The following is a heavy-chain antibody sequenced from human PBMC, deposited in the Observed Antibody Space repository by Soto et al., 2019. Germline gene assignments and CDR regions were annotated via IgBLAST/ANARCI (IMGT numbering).Heavy chain of an antibody. CDR2: ISSSSSPI. J-gene: IGHJ3*02. CDR3: ARNKDYYDFSGYQDAFAI. Sequence: PGGSLRLSCAASGFTCGDYTMHWVRQAPGKGLEWVSLISSSSSPIYYADSVKGRFSISRDNAKNSLYLQMNSLRVEDTAVYYCARNKDYYDFSGYQDAFAISAQGTMVPVSS. D-gene: IGHD3-22*01. V-gene: IGHV3-48*01. CDR1: GFTCGDYT.